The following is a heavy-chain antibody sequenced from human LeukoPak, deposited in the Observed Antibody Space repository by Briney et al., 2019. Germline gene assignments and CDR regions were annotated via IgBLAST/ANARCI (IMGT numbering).Heavy chain of an antibody. Sequence: PSETLSLTCAVYGGSFSGYYWSWIRRPPGKGLEWIGEINHSGSTNYNPSLKSRGTISVDTSKNQFSLNLSSVTAADTAVYYCTGDPNLFCSSTSCYNWFEPWGQGTLVTVSS. J-gene: IGHJ5*02. D-gene: IGHD2-2*01. CDR3: TGDPNLFCSSTSCYNWFEP. CDR1: GGSFSGYY. V-gene: IGHV4-34*01. CDR2: INHSGST.